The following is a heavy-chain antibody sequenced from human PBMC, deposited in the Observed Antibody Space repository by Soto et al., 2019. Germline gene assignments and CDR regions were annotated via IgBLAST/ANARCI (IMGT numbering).Heavy chain of an antibody. Sequence: SETLSLTCTVSGGSISSGGYYWSWIRQHPGKGLEWIGYIYYSGSTYYNPSLKSRVTISVDTSKNQFSLKLGSVTAADTAVYYCAREGCSSTSCYNWFDPWGQGTLVTV. D-gene: IGHD2-2*01. CDR1: GGSISSGGYY. V-gene: IGHV4-31*03. CDR3: AREGCSSTSCYNWFDP. J-gene: IGHJ5*02. CDR2: IYYSGST.